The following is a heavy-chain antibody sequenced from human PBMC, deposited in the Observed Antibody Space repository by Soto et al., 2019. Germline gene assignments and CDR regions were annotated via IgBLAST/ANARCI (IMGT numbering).Heavy chain of an antibody. CDR1: GLTFTNAW. CDR2: IKSKTVGGTT. Sequence: EVQLVESGGGLVKPGGSLRLSCAASGLTFTNAWMSWVRQAPGKGLEWVGRIKSKTVGGTTDYAAPVKGRFTISRDDSKATLNLQMNSLKTEDTAVYYCTTGFLWGQGTLVTVSS. CDR3: TTGFL. J-gene: IGHJ4*02. V-gene: IGHV3-15*01.